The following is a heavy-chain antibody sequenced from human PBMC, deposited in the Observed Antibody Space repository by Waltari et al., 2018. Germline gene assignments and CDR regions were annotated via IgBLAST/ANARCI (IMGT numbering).Heavy chain of an antibody. V-gene: IGHV3-20*01. J-gene: IGHJ3*02. CDR2: INWNGGST. CDR3: AKDGYYGSGSGRFDI. CDR1: GFTFDDYG. D-gene: IGHD3-10*01. Sequence: EVQLVESGGGVVRPGGSLRLSCAASGFTFDDYGMSCVRQAPGKGLEWVSGINWNGGSTGYADSVKGRFTISRDNAKNSLYLQMNSLRAEDTALYHCAKDGYYGSGSGRFDIWGQGTMVTVSS.